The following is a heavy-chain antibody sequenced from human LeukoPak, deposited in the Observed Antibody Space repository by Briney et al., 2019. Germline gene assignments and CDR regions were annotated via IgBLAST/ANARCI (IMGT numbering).Heavy chain of an antibody. Sequence: PGGSLRLSCAASGFTFSDYYMSWIRQAPGKGLEWVSYISSSGSTIYYADSVKGRFTISRDNAKNSLYLQMNSLRAKDTAVYYCARVAAAGTAADAFDIWGQGTMVTVSS. CDR3: ARVAAAGTAADAFDI. V-gene: IGHV3-11*01. CDR2: ISSSGSTI. J-gene: IGHJ3*02. D-gene: IGHD6-13*01. CDR1: GFTFSDYY.